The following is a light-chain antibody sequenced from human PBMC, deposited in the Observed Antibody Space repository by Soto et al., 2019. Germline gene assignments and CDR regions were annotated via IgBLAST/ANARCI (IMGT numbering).Light chain of an antibody. CDR1: RSNIGSNI. V-gene: IGLV1-44*01. CDR2: SNN. CDR3: AAWDASLNGHVV. J-gene: IGLJ2*01. Sequence: QSVLSQPPSVSGTPGQRVTISCSGRRSNIGSNIVNWYQQLPGTAPKIVIYSNNQRPSRVPDRFSGSKSGTSASLAISGLQSEDEADYFCAAWDASLNGHVVFGVVTKLTVL.